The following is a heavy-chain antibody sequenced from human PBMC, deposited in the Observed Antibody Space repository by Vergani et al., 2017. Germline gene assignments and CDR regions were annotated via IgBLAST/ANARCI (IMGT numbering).Heavy chain of an antibody. J-gene: IGHJ4*02. V-gene: IGHV1-18*01. CDR2: ISAYNGNT. CDR1: GGTFSSYA. Sequence: QVQLVQSGAEVKKPGSSVKVSCKASGGTFSSYAISWVRQAPGQGLEWMGWISAYNGNTNYAQKLQGRVTMTTDTSTSTAYMELRSLRSDDTAVYYCASDSHYYGSGSYYRWGQGTLVTVSS. D-gene: IGHD3-10*01. CDR3: ASDSHYYGSGSYYR.